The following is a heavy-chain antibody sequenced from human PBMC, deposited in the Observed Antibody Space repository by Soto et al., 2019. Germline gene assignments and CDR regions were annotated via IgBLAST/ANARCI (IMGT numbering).Heavy chain of an antibody. D-gene: IGHD3-3*01. Sequence: PSETLSLTCAVYGGSFSCYSWTWLRQPPGKGLEWIGEINHSGTTDYDPALKSRVTMSADTSKNQLSLRMTSVTAADTAVYYCARARFDSWSHIYYGLDVWGQGTTVTVSS. CDR1: GGSFSCYS. J-gene: IGHJ6*02. CDR2: INHSGTT. CDR3: ARARFDSWSHIYYGLDV. V-gene: IGHV4-34*01.